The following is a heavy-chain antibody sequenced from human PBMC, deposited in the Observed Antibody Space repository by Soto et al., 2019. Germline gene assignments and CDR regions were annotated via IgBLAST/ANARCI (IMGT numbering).Heavy chain of an antibody. CDR3: ARDSDAYCGGDCYRDYFDY. Sequence: GASVKVSCKASGYTFTGYYMHWVRQAPGQGLEWMGWINPNSGGTNYAQKFQGRVTMTRDTSISTAYMELSRLRSDDTAVYYCARDSDAYCGGDCYRDYFDYWGQGTLVTVSS. J-gene: IGHJ4*02. CDR2: INPNSGGT. V-gene: IGHV1-2*02. D-gene: IGHD2-21*02. CDR1: GYTFTGYY.